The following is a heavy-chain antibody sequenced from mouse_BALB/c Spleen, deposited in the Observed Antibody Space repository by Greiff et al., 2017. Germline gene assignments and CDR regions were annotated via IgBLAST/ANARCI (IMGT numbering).Heavy chain of an antibody. J-gene: IGHJ4*01. V-gene: IGHV1-4*01. CDR1: GYTFTNHH. CDR2: INPSTGYT. Sequence: QVQLQQSGAELVRPGASVKISCKAFGYTFTNHHINWVKQRPGQGLDWIGYINPSTGYTEYNQKFKDKATLTADKSSSTAYMQLSSLTSEDSAVYYCARMSAMDYWGQGTSVTVSS. CDR3: ARMSAMDY.